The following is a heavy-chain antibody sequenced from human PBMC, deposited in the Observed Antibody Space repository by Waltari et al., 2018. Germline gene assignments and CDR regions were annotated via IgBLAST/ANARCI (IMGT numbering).Heavy chain of an antibody. J-gene: IGHJ4*02. Sequence: QMQLVQSGPEVKKPGTSVKVSCKASGFTFTSSAVQWVRQARGQRLAWIGWIVVGSGNTNYAQKFQERVTITRDMSTSTAYMELSSLRSEDTAVYYCAAAPFYYYDSSGQSLDYWGQGTLVTVSS. CDR1: GFTFTSSA. V-gene: IGHV1-58*01. CDR3: AAAPFYYYDSSGQSLDY. D-gene: IGHD3-22*01. CDR2: IVVGSGNT.